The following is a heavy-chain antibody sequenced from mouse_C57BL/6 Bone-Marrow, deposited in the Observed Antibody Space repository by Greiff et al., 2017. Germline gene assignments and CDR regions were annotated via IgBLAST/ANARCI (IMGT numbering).Heavy chain of an antibody. J-gene: IGHJ2*01. CDR1: GYTFTSYW. V-gene: IGHV1-64*01. CDR3: AREGRRPYYFDY. CDR2: INPNSGST. Sequence: QVQLQQPGAELVKPGASVKLSCKASGYTFTSYWMHWVKQRPGKGLEWIGMINPNSGSTNYNEKFKGKATLTVDKSSSTAYMQLSSLTSEDSAVYYCAREGRRPYYFDYWGQGTTLTVSA. D-gene: IGHD2-14*01.